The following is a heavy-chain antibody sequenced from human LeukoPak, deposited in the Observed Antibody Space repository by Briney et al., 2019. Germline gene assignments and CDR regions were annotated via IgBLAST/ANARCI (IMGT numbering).Heavy chain of an antibody. CDR2: IYTSGST. V-gene: IGHV4-4*07. CDR1: GGSISSYY. D-gene: IGHD6-13*01. CDR3: ARGPYSSSWYPLRGAFDI. J-gene: IGHJ3*02. Sequence: PSETLSLTCTVSGGSISSYYWSWIRQPAGKGLEWIGRIYTSGSTNHNPSLKSRVTMSVDTSKNQFSLKLSSVTAADTAVYYCARGPYSSSWYPLRGAFDIWDQGTMVTVSS.